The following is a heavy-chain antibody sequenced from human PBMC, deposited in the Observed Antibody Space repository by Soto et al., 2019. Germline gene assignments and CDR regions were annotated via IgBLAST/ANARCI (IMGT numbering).Heavy chain of an antibody. CDR3: AKDRGAFGGVIPDAFDI. J-gene: IGHJ3*02. V-gene: IGHV1-18*01. D-gene: IGHD3-16*02. CDR2: ISAYNGNT. Sequence: QVQLVQSGAEVKKPGASVKVSCKASGYTFTSYGISWVRQAPGQGLEWMGWISAYNGNTNYAQKLQGRVTMTTDTSTSTAYMELRSLRSDDTAVYYCAKDRGAFGGVIPDAFDIWGQGTMVTVSS. CDR1: GYTFTSYG.